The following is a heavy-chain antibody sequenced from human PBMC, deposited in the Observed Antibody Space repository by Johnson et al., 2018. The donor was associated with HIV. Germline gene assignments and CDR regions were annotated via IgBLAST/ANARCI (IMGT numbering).Heavy chain of an antibody. CDR3: ATVVVITQDAFDI. D-gene: IGHD3-22*01. CDR1: GFIFSNAW. Sequence: EVQLVESGGGLIEPGGSLRLSCAASGFIFSNAWMTWVRQAPGKGLEWVGRIKGKTDGGTTDYAAPVKGRFTISRSESKNTLYLQMNSLKIEDTAVYYCATVVVITQDAFDIWGQGTMVTVSS. V-gene: IGHV3-15*01. CDR2: IKGKTDGGTT. J-gene: IGHJ3*02.